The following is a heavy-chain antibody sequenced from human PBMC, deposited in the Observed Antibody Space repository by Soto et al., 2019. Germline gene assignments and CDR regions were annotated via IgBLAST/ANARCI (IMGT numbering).Heavy chain of an antibody. J-gene: IGHJ4*02. CDR3: AREAMTGYRDFDY. D-gene: IGHD3-9*01. Sequence: ASVKVSCKASGYIFSNYFMHWGRQAPGQGLEWVGMVNPDVGRPSYPQKFLGRVTMTRDTATNTLYLELYSFRSEDPAVYYCAREAMTGYRDFDYWGQGPMVTVSS. CDR1: GYIFSNYF. CDR2: VNPDVGRP. V-gene: IGHV1-46*01.